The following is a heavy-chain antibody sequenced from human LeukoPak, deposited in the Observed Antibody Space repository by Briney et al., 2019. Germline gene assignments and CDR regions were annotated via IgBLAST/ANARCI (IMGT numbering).Heavy chain of an antibody. CDR2: ISSNSSYI. CDR1: GFTFSTYN. J-gene: IGHJ3*02. CDR3: ARVKDPAYPGAFDI. V-gene: IGHV3-21*01. Sequence: GGSLRLSCAASGFTFSTYNMNWVRQAPGKGLEWVSSISSNSSYIYYADSVKGRFTISRDNAKNSLYLQMNSLRAEDTAVYYCARVKDPAYPGAFDIWGQGTRVTVSS.